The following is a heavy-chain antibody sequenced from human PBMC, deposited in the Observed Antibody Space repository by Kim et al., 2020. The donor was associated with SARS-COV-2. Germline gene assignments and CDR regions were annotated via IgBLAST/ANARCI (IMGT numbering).Heavy chain of an antibody. CDR3: AKDQRELWFGYYYYGMDV. Sequence: GGSLRLSCAASGFTFSSYGMHWVRQAPGKGLEWVAVISYDGSNKYYADSVKGRFTISRDNSKNTLYLQMNSLRAEDTAVYYCAKDQRELWFGYYYYGMDVWGQGTTVTVSS. V-gene: IGHV3-30*18. D-gene: IGHD3-10*01. CDR2: ISYDGSNK. CDR1: GFTFSSYG. J-gene: IGHJ6*02.